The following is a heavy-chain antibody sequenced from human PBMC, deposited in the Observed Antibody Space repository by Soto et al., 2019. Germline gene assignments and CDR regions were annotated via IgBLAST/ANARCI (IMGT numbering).Heavy chain of an antibody. D-gene: IGHD2-8*01. CDR2: ISSSSSYI. CDR1: GFTFSSYS. J-gene: IGHJ4*02. CDR3: ARVYCTNGVCYTFTFDY. Sequence: VQLVESGGGLVKPGGSLRLSCAASGFTFSSYSMNWVRQAPGKGLEWVSSISSSSSYIYYADSVKGRFTISRDNAKNSLYLQMNSLRAEDTAVYYCARVYCTNGVCYTFTFDYWGQGTLVTVSS. V-gene: IGHV3-21*01.